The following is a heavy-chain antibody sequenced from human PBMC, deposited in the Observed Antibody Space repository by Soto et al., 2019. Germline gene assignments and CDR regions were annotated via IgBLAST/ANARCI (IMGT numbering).Heavy chain of an antibody. CDR1: GFTFSRYS. CDR3: ARGRIDYGDSNDAFDI. V-gene: IGHV3-21*01. Sequence: EVQLVESGGGLVKPGGSLRLSCAASGFTFSRYSMNWVRQAPGKGLEWVSSISSSSSYIYYADSVKGRFTISRDNAKNSLYLQMNSLRAEDTAVYYCARGRIDYGDSNDAFDIWGQGTMVTVSS. J-gene: IGHJ3*02. CDR2: ISSSSSYI. D-gene: IGHD4-17*01.